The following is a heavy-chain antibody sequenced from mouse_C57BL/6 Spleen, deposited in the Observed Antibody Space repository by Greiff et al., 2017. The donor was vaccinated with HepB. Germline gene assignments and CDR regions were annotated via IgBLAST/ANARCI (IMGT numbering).Heavy chain of an antibody. CDR2: IYPGSGST. Sequence: VQLQQPGAELVKPGASVKMSCKASGYTFTSYWITWVKQRPGQGLEWIGDIYPGSGSTNYNEKFKSKATLTVDTSSSTAYMQLSSLTSEDSAVYYRARGTHNYLYYYAMDYWGQGTSVTVSS. CDR1: GYTFTSYW. V-gene: IGHV1-55*01. J-gene: IGHJ4*01. D-gene: IGHD5-5*01. CDR3: ARGTHNYLYYYAMDY.